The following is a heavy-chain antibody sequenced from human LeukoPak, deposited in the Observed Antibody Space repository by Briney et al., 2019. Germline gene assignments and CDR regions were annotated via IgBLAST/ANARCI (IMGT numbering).Heavy chain of an antibody. CDR2: IGTAGDT. Sequence: SGGSLRLSCAASGFTFSSYDMHWVRQATGKGLEWVSAIGTAGDTYYPGSVKGRFTISRENAKNSLYLQMNSLRAGDTAVYYCARGLNSSWYYYYGMDVWGQGTTVTVSS. D-gene: IGHD6-13*01. V-gene: IGHV3-13*01. CDR1: GFTFSSYD. CDR3: ARGLNSSWYYYYGMDV. J-gene: IGHJ6*02.